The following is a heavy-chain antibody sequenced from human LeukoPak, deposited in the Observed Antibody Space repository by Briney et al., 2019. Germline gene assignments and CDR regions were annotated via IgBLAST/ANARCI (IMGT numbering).Heavy chain of an antibody. CDR3: ARGPYCNGGNCYYPEYYLDY. Sequence: SETLSLTCTVSGYSISSGYYWGWIRQPPGKGLEWIGSIYHSGSTYYNPSLKSRVTISVDTSKNQLSLTLSSLTAADTAVYYCARGPYCNGGNCYYPEYYLDYWGQGTLVIVSS. J-gene: IGHJ4*02. V-gene: IGHV4-38-2*02. D-gene: IGHD2-15*01. CDR2: IYHSGST. CDR1: GYSISSGYY.